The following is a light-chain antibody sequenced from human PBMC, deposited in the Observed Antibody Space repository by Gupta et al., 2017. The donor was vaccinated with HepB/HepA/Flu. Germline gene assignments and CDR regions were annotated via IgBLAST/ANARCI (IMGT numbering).Light chain of an antibody. CDR1: QSISDW. CDR2: KAS. CDR3: QQYNTYWT. Sequence: DIQMTQSPSTLSASVGDRVTITCRASQSISDWLAWYQQKPGQAPKLLIYKASRLESGVPSRFSGSGGAKEFILTSSRRQYDDCANYYGQQYNTYWTFGQGTKVEVK. J-gene: IGKJ1*01. V-gene: IGKV1-5*03.